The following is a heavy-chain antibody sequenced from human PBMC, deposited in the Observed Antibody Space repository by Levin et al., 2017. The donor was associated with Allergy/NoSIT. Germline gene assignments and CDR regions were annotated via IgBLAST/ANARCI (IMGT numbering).Heavy chain of an antibody. CDR3: ARALPTVTTSGRYYYYYYMDV. V-gene: IGHV4-34*01. CDR1: GGSFSGYY. Sequence: PSETLSLTCAVYGGSFSGYYWSWIRQPPGKGLEWIGEINHSGSTNYNPSLKSRVTISVDTSKNQFSLKLSSVTAADTAVYYCARALPTVTTSGRYYYYYYMDVWGKGTTVTVSS. D-gene: IGHD4-17*01. J-gene: IGHJ6*03. CDR2: INHSGST.